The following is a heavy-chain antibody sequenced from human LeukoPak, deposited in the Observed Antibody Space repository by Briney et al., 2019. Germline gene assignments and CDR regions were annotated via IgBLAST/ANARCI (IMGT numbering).Heavy chain of an antibody. D-gene: IGHD3-9*01. CDR1: GGSISSGDYY. CDR2: IYYSGST. J-gene: IGHJ4*02. V-gene: IGHV4-30-4*01. Sequence: SETLSLTCTVSGGSISSGDYYWSWIRQPPGKGLEWIGYIYYSGSTYYNPSLKSRVTISVDTSKNQFSLKLSSVTAADTAVYYCARPSGDILTGYYGLWGQGTLVTVSS. CDR3: ARPSGDILTGYYGL.